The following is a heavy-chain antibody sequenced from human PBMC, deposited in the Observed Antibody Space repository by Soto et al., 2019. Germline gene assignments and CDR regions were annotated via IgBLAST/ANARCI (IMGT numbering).Heavy chain of an antibody. D-gene: IGHD3-3*01. J-gene: IGHJ4*02. Sequence: PGESLKISCKGSGYSFTSYWIGWVRQMPGKGLEWMGIIYPGDSDTRYSPSFQGQVTISADKSISTAYLQWSSLKASDTAMYYCARGVLRFLEWPSYFYYWGQGTLVTVSS. CDR3: ARGVLRFLEWPSYFYY. CDR2: IYPGDSDT. V-gene: IGHV5-51*01. CDR1: GYSFTSYW.